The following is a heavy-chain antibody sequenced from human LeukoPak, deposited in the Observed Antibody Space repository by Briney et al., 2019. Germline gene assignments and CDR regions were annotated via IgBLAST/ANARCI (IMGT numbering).Heavy chain of an antibody. J-gene: IGHJ3*02. Sequence: SVKVSCKASGGTFSSYTISWVRQAPGQGLEWMGGITPIFGTANYAQKLQGRVTITTDESTCTAYMELSSLRSEDTAVYYCARHGGITIFGVAQPGGAFDIWGQGTMVTVSS. CDR2: ITPIFGTA. CDR3: ARHGGITIFGVAQPGGAFDI. V-gene: IGHV1-69*05. D-gene: IGHD3-3*01. CDR1: GGTFSSYT.